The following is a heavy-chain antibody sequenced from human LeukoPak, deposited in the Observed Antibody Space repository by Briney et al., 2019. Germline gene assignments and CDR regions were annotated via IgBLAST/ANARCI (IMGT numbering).Heavy chain of an antibody. J-gene: IGHJ2*01. D-gene: IGHD6-13*01. CDR2: IYYSEST. V-gene: IGHV4-59*08. CDR1: GGSISSDY. Sequence: SETLSLTCTVSGGSISSDYWSWIRQPPGKGLEWIGYIYYSESTNYNPSLKSRVTISVDTSKNQFSLKLSSVTAADTAVYYCARHPPRYSSSWGYWYFDLWGRGTLVTVSS. CDR3: ARHPPRYSSSWGYWYFDL.